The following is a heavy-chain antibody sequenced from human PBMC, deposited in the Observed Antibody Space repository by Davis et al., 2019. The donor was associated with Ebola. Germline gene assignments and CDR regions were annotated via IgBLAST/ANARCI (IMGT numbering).Heavy chain of an antibody. J-gene: IGHJ4*02. CDR2: INPNSGGT. V-gene: IGHV1-2*06. D-gene: IGHD3-22*01. CDR3: ARGQVRRHYYETSGYSPY. CDR1: GYTFTGYY. Sequence: ASVKVSCKASGYTFTGYYMHWVRQAPGQGLEWMGRINPNSGGTNYAQKFQGRVTMTRDTSTSTVYMELRSLRSEDTAVYYCARGQVRRHYYETSGYSPYWGQGTPVTVSS.